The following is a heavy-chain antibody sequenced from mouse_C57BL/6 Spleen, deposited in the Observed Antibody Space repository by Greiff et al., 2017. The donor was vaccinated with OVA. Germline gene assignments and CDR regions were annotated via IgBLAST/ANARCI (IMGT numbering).Heavy chain of an antibody. CDR3: ARCPVDYYGSSPHAMDY. CDR2: IDPSYSET. Sequence: QVQLQQPGAELVRPGSSVKLSFKASGYTFTSYWMHWVKQRPIQGLEWIGNIDPSYSETHYNQKFKDKATLTVDQSSSTAYMQLSSLTSEDSAVYYCARCPVDYYGSSPHAMDYWGQGTSVTVSS. V-gene: IGHV1-52*01. CDR1: GYTFTSYW. J-gene: IGHJ4*01. D-gene: IGHD1-1*01.